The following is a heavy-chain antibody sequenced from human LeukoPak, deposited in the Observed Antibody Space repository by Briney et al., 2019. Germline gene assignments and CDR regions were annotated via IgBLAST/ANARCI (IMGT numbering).Heavy chain of an antibody. V-gene: IGHV3-73*01. CDR2: IRGKANSYAT. J-gene: IGHJ4*02. Sequence: GGSLRLSCAASGFIFSGSAMHWVRQASGKGLEWVGRIRGKANSYATAYAASVKGRFTISRDDSKNTAYLQMNSLKTEDTAVYFCTRSPDFDYWGQGTLVTVSS. CDR3: TRSPDFDY. CDR1: GFIFSGSA.